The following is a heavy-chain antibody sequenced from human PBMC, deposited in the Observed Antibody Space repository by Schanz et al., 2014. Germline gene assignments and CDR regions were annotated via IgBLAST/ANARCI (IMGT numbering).Heavy chain of an antibody. CDR3: ARHRFGVFYYGLDV. D-gene: IGHD3-10*01. J-gene: IGHJ6*02. CDR2: ISDYNGKT. V-gene: IGHV1-18*01. Sequence: QVQLVQSGPELKRPGASVKVSCTASGYTLKNYGISWARQAPGLGLEWMGWISDYNGKTNYAQKFQDRVIMSTDRSSSTAYLELRSLTSDDSAIYYCARHRFGVFYYGLDVWGQGTTILVSS. CDR1: GYTLKNYG.